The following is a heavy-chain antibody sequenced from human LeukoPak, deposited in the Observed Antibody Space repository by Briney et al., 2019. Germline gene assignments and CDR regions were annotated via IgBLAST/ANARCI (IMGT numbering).Heavy chain of an antibody. Sequence: SETLSLTCTVSGASINSSPYYWAWIRQPPGKGLEWIGYIYYSGSTYYNPSLKSRVTISVDTSKNQFSLKLSSVTAADTAVYYCARGDPQLDYWGQGTLVTVSS. CDR2: IYYSGST. D-gene: IGHD1-1*01. CDR3: ARGDPQLDY. J-gene: IGHJ4*02. CDR1: GASINSSPYY. V-gene: IGHV4-30-4*08.